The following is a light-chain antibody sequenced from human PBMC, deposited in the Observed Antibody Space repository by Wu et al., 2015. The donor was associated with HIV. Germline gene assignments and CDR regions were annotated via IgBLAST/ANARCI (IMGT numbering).Light chain of an antibody. CDR3: QHHNNWQT. V-gene: IGKV3-15*01. CDR1: QSIRGSY. CDR2: AAS. J-gene: IGKJ1*01. Sequence: EIVLTQSPGTLSLSPGESATLSCRASQSIRGSYLAWYQHKPGQAPRLLIFAASTRATGIPARFSGSGSGTEFTLTITSMQSEDFAVYYCQHHNNWQTFGQGTKVEIK.